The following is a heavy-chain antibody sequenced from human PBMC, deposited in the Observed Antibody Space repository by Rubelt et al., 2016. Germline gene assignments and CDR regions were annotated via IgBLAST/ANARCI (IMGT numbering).Heavy chain of an antibody. Sequence: GLEWVAVISYDGSNKYYADSVKGRFTISRDNSKNTLYLQMNSLRAEDAAVYYCAKTGIIRATGLMDVWGQGTTVTVSS. J-gene: IGHJ6*02. D-gene: IGHD1-26*01. CDR3: AKTGIIRATGLMDV. CDR2: ISYDGSNK. V-gene: IGHV3-30*18.